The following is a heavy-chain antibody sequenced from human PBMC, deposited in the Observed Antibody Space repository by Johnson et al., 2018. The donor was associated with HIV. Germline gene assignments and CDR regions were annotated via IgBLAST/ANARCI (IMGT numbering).Heavy chain of an antibody. J-gene: IGHJ3*02. D-gene: IGHD6-13*01. CDR3: AKDTSSSWSLDAFDI. V-gene: IGHV3-23*04. CDR2: ISGSGGST. Sequence: VQLVESGGGLVKSGGSLRLSCVASEFISSDYYMSWVRQAPGKGLEWVSAISGSGGSTYYADSVKGRFTISRDNSKNTLYLQMNSLRAEDTAVYYCAKDTSSSWSLDAFDIWGQGTMVTVSS. CDR1: EFISSDYY.